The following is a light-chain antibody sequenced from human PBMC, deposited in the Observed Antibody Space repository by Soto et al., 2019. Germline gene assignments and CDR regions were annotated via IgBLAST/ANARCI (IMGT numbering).Light chain of an antibody. CDR2: YDS. J-gene: IGLJ2*01. V-gene: IGLV3-21*01. CDR1: NIGSKS. CDR3: QVWDISSAHVI. Sequence: VVTQPPSVSVAPGQTARVACGGSNIGSKSVHWYQQKPGHAPVLVMYYDSDRPSGIPERFSGSNSGNTATLTISRVEAGDEADYYCQVWDISSAHVIFGGGTKLTVL.